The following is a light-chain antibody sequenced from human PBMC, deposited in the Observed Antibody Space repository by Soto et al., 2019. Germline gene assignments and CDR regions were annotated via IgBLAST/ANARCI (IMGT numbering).Light chain of an antibody. CDR1: QTVPSF. J-gene: IGKJ4*01. CDR2: DAS. Sequence: EIVLTQSPGTLSLSPGERATLSCRTSQTVPSFLAWYQQKPGQAPRLLIYDASNRATGIPARFSGSGSGTDFTLTISSLEAEDFALYYCQLRSNWPPALTFGGGTKVDIK. CDR3: QLRSNWPPALT. V-gene: IGKV3-11*01.